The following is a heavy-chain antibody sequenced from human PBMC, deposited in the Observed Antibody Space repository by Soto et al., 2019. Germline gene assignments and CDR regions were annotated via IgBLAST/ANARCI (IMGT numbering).Heavy chain of an antibody. CDR3: ARAGVEYCTRTACPALDF. D-gene: IGHD2-8*01. V-gene: IGHV3-23*01. CDR2: ISGSGGST. J-gene: IGHJ4*02. Sequence: GSLRLSCAASGFTFSSYAMSWVRQAPGKGLEWVSCISGSGGSTYYADSVKGRSTISRDNSKNSLYLQMNSLRVEDTAVYYCARAGVEYCTRTACPALDFWGQGTLVTVSS. CDR1: GFTFSSYA.